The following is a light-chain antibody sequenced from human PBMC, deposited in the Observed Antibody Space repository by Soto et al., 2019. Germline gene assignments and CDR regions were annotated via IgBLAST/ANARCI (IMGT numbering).Light chain of an antibody. Sequence: DTQMTQSPSSLSASVGDRVTITCRASQGISNYLAWYQQKPGKVPKLLIYAASILQSGVPSRFSGSGSGTDFTLTISSLQPEDVATYYCQKYNSAPPWTFGQGTKVEIK. CDR2: AAS. CDR1: QGISNY. V-gene: IGKV1-27*01. J-gene: IGKJ1*01. CDR3: QKYNSAPPWT.